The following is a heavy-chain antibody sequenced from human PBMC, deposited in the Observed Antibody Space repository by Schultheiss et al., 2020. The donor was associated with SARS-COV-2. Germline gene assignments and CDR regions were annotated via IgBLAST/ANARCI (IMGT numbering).Heavy chain of an antibody. Sequence: SQTLSLTCTVSGGSISSSSYYWGWIRQPPGKGLEWIGEINHSGSTNYNPSLKSRVTISVDTSKNQFSLKLSSVTAADTAVYYCARDRYYDFWSGYYSDYYYGMDVWGQGTTVTVSS. CDR1: GGSISSSSYY. J-gene: IGHJ6*02. CDR3: ARDRYYDFWSGYYSDYYYGMDV. CDR2: INHSGST. D-gene: IGHD3-3*01. V-gene: IGHV4-39*07.